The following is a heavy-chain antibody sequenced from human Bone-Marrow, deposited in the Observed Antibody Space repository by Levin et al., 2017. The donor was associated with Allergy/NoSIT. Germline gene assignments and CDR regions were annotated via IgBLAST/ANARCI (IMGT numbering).Heavy chain of an antibody. CDR2: ISSSGSAI. CDR1: GFTFSDYY. D-gene: IGHD2-8*01. Sequence: GGSLRLSCAASGFTFSDYYMSWIRQAPGEGLEWVSYISSSGSAIYYADSVKGRFTISRDNAKNSLYLQMNSLRAEDTAVYYCARGTVRMYDGMDVWGQGTTVTVSS. V-gene: IGHV3-11*01. CDR3: ARGTVRMYDGMDV. J-gene: IGHJ6*02.